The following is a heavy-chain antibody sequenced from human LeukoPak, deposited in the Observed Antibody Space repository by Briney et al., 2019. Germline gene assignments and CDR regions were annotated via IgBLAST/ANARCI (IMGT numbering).Heavy chain of an antibody. CDR2: ISYDGSNK. D-gene: IGHD1-1*01. CDR1: GFTFSSYS. Sequence: GGSLRLSCAASGFTFSSYSMNWVRQAPGKGLEWVAVISYDGSNKYYADSVKGRFTISRDNSKNTLYLQMNSLRAEDTAVYYCASPAGTTGYWGQGTLVTVSS. J-gene: IGHJ4*02. V-gene: IGHV3-30*03. CDR3: ASPAGTTGY.